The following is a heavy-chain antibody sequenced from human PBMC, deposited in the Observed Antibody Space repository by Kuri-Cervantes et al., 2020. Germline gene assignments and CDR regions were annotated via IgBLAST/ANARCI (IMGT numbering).Heavy chain of an antibody. CDR1: GYTFTSFA. V-gene: IGHV1-3*01. D-gene: IGHD6-13*01. J-gene: IGHJ4*02. CDR3: ARGPFTYSSSSTIDY. Sequence: ASVKVSCKASGYTFTSFAMYWVRQAPGQRLEWMGWINAANGDTQYSQNFQGRVTMTTDTSTTTAYMELRSLRSDDTAVYYCARGPFTYSSSSTIDYWGQGTLVTVSS. CDR2: INAANGDT.